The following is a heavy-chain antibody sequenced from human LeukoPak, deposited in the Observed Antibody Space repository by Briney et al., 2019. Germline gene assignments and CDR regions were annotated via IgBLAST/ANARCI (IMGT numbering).Heavy chain of an antibody. D-gene: IGHD4-17*01. J-gene: IGHJ4*02. V-gene: IGHV3-48*03. CDR1: GFTFSSCA. CDR2: ISSSGSTI. Sequence: GGSLRLSCAASGFTFSSCAMSWVRQAPGKGLEWVSYISSSGSTIYYADSVKGRFTISRDNAKNSLYLQMNSLRAEDTAVYYCARAYGDYPDYWGQGALVTVSS. CDR3: ARAYGDYPDY.